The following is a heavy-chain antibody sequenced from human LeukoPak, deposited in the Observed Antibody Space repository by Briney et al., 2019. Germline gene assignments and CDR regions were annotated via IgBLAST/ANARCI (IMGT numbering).Heavy chain of an antibody. CDR2: IYSGGST. D-gene: IGHD4-17*01. CDR1: GFTVSSNY. V-gene: IGHV3-53*01. CDR3: AREVTRRGFDY. Sequence: GGSLRLSCAASGFTVSSNYMSWVRQAPGKGLEWVSVIYSGGSTYYADSAKGRFTISRDNAKNSLYLQMNSLRAEDSALYYCAREVTRRGFDYWGQGTLVTVSS. J-gene: IGHJ4*02.